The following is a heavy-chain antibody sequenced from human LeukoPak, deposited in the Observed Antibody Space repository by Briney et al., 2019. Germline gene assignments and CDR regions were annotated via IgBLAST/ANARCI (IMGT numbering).Heavy chain of an antibody. CDR1: GGSISSAGYY. D-gene: IGHD3-22*01. V-gene: IGHV4-61*02. CDR2: VYTSGNT. J-gene: IGHJ4*02. Sequence: KPSQTLSLTCTVSGGSISSAGYYWSWIRQPAGKGLEWIGRVYTSGNTNYNPSLKSRVTISVDTSKNQFSLKLSSVTAADTAIYYCAREGSGNYYDSRPGDYWGQGTLVTVSS. CDR3: AREGSGNYYDSRPGDY.